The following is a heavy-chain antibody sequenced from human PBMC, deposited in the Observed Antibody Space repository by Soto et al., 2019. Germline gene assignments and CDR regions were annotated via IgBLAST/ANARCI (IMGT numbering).Heavy chain of an antibody. V-gene: IGHV1-69*06. CDR1: GVTGSGYA. CDR2: ITPIAGSA. Sequence: QVQLVQSGAEAQKPGSSVKVSCKASGVTGSGYAFSWVRQAPGQGPEWMGGITPIAGSAHYAQRFQGRATITADRATTTAYLELSNLRSDDTAVYYCAFLGVVSVTETGLSYFDYWGQGTLVTVSS. D-gene: IGHD3-3*01. J-gene: IGHJ4*02. CDR3: AFLGVVSVTETGLSYFDY.